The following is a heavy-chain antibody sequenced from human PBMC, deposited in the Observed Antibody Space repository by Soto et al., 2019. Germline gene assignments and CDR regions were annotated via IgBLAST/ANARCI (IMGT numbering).Heavy chain of an antibody. CDR2: IYHSGST. Sequence: PSETLSLTCAVSGGSISSSNWWSWVRQPPGKGLEWIGEIYHSGSTNYNPSLNSRVTISIDKSKNQFSLRLTSVTAADTAAYFCARSTVGFPYYFDIWGQGILVTVSS. CDR3: ARSTVGFPYYFDI. D-gene: IGHD4-17*01. V-gene: IGHV4-4*02. CDR1: GGSISSSNW. J-gene: IGHJ4*02.